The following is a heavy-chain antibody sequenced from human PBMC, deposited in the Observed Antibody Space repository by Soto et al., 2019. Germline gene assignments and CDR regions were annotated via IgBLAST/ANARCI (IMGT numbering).Heavy chain of an antibody. Sequence: SETLSLTCRVSGSSITNSFYWGWIRQSPEKGLEWIGSISHTGRTSYNPSLKSRVSISVDTSKNQFSLTLTSVTAADTAVYYCARDPANLALAVAYFDSWGQGTLVTGSS. J-gene: IGHJ4*02. V-gene: IGHV4-38-2*02. CDR3: ARDPANLALAVAYFDS. D-gene: IGHD2-15*01. CDR1: GSSITNSFY. CDR2: ISHTGRT.